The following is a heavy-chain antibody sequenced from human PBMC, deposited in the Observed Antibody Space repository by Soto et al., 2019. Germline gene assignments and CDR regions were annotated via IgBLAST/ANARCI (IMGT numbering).Heavy chain of an antibody. CDR3: AKDYFDNSGSPYYFDS. J-gene: IGHJ4*02. CDR2: ISYDGSKK. Sequence: GESLKISCAASGFTFSGYGMHWVRQAPGKGLEWVAVISYDGSKKDYADSVKGRFTISRDNSKNTLYLQMTGLRADDTAVYYCAKDYFDNSGSPYYFDSWGQGTLVTVSS. V-gene: IGHV3-30*18. D-gene: IGHD3-22*01. CDR1: GFTFSGYG.